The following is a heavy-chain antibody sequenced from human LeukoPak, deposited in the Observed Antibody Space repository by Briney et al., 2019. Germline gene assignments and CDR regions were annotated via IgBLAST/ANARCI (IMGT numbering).Heavy chain of an antibody. CDR2: INPYSGDT. CDR1: GYTFTGYH. V-gene: IGHV1-2*06. J-gene: IGHJ4*02. D-gene: IGHD6-13*01. Sequence: SSVKVSCKASGYTFTGYHIHWVRQAPGQGLEWMGRINPYSGDTNFAQKFQGRVTMTRDTSITTAYMDLSSLTPDDTAVYFCARDQGSLTRSWYTGYWGQGTQVTVSS. CDR3: ARDQGSLTRSWYTGY.